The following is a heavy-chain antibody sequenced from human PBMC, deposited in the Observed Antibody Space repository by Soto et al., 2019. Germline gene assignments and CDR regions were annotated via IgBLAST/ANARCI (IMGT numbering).Heavy chain of an antibody. Sequence: QVQLVQSGAEVKKPGSSVKVSCKASGGTFSSYAISWVRQAPGQGLEWMGGVIPIFGTANYAQKFQGRVTITADEPTSTAYVELSSLRAEDTAVYYCARGPPGSSSWYWYFDLWGRGTLVSVSS. CDR2: VIPIFGTA. CDR3: ARGPPGSSSWYWYFDL. J-gene: IGHJ2*01. D-gene: IGHD6-13*01. V-gene: IGHV1-69*01. CDR1: GGTFSSYA.